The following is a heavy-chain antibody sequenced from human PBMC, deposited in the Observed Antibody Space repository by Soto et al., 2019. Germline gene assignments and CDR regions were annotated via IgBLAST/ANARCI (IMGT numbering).Heavy chain of an antibody. J-gene: IGHJ6*02. CDR2: IIPILTTP. D-gene: IGHD2-8*02. Sequence: SLKDSGKASGSTLSNYCFSWVRQTPGQGPEWIGGIIPILTTPNYAQKFQGRVTIVADESTTTVYMELSSLKFEDTAVYYCATSVGIAPTGEDGMDVWGQGTSVTVSS. V-gene: IGHV1-69*13. CDR3: ATSVGIAPTGEDGMDV. CDR1: GSTLSNYC.